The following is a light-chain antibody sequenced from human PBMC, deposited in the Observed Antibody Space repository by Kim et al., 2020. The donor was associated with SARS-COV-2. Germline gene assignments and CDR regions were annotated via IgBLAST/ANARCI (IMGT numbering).Light chain of an antibody. CDR3: NTRDSSGNHWV. V-gene: IGLV3-19*01. J-gene: IGLJ3*02. CDR1: SLRSYY. CDR2: GKN. Sequence: LGQTVRITCQGDSLRSYYASWYQQKPGQAAVLVIYGKNNRPSGIPDRFSGSSSGNTASLTITGDQAEDEADYYCNTRDSSGNHWVFGGGTQLTVL.